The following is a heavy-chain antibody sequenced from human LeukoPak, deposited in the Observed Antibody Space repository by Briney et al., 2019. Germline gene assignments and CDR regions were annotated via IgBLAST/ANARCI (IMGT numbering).Heavy chain of an antibody. V-gene: IGHV4-59*01. CDR2: IYYSGST. J-gene: IGHJ4*02. D-gene: IGHD6-13*01. CDR3: ARGGRIAAAGSFDY. Sequence: PSETLSLTCTVSGGSISSYYWSWIRQPPGKGLEWLGYIYYSGSTNYNPSLKSRVTISVDTSKNQFSLKLSSVTAADTAVYYCARGGRIAAAGSFDYWGQGTLVTVSS. CDR1: GGSISSYY.